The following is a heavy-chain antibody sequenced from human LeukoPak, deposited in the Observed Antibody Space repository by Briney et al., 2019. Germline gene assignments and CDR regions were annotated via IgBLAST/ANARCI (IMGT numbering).Heavy chain of an antibody. CDR1: GFTLSNYW. CDR3: ARRSSRSFDY. D-gene: IGHD2-2*01. CDR2: INFDGSST. Sequence: GGSLRLSCAASGFTLSNYWMHWVRQAPGKGLVWVSRINFDGSSTSYADSVKGRFTISRDNAKNSLYLQMNSLRAEDTAVYYCARRSSRSFDYWGQGTLVTVSS. J-gene: IGHJ4*02. V-gene: IGHV3-74*01.